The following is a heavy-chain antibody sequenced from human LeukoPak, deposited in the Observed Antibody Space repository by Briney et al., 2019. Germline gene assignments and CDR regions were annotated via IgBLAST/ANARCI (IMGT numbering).Heavy chain of an antibody. CDR3: ARHSSRYYYNTTGSQGFDP. CDR2: LHYSGNT. J-gene: IGHJ5*02. V-gene: IGHV4-59*01. D-gene: IGHD3-22*01. CDR1: CGPISIYY. Sequence: SETLSLTCTVSCGPISIYYWSWIRQPPTKGLEWIGYLHYSGNTNYNPSLESRVTISLETSKNLFSLQLKSLTAADTAVYYCARHSSRYYYNTTGSQGFDPWGQGTLVTVSS.